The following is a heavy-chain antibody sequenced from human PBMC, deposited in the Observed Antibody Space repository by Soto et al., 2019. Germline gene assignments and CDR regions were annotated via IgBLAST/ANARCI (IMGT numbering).Heavy chain of an antibody. Sequence: QVQLQESGPGLVKPSQTLSLTCTVSGASISSGGYYWNWIRQHPGKGLEWIGYIYYSGSTYYNPSLKSRITISVDTSKNEFSRKLSSVTAADTAVYYCARDGRGRGIAVAGRFGYFALWGRGTLVTVSS. CDR2: IYYSGST. D-gene: IGHD6-19*01. CDR1: GASISSGGYY. V-gene: IGHV4-31*03. J-gene: IGHJ2*01. CDR3: ARDGRGRGIAVAGRFGYFAL.